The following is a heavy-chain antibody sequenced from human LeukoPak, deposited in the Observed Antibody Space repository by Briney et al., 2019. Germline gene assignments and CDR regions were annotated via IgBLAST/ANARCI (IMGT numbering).Heavy chain of an antibody. CDR2: ISGSDVST. CDR1: GFTFSSYG. V-gene: IGHV3-23*01. D-gene: IGHD3-22*01. J-gene: IGHJ4*02. CDR3: AKYSHDSSGSYDY. Sequence: QSGGSLRLSCAASGFTFSSYGMSWVRQAPGKGLEWVSAISGSDVSTYYADSMKGRFTISRDNSKNTLYLQMNSLRAEDTAVYYCAKYSHDSSGSYDYWGQGTLVTVSS.